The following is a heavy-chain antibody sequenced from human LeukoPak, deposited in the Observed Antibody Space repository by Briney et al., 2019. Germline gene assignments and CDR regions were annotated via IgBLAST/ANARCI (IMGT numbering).Heavy chain of an antibody. Sequence: SETLSLTCTVSGGSISSYYWSWIRQPPGKGLEWIGYIYYSGSTNYNPSLKSRVTISVDTSKNQFSLKLSSVTAADTAVYYCARTSAAVAGEFDYWGQGTLVTVSS. CDR1: GGSISSYY. CDR3: ARTSAAVAGEFDY. V-gene: IGHV4-59*08. D-gene: IGHD6-19*01. CDR2: IYYSGST. J-gene: IGHJ4*02.